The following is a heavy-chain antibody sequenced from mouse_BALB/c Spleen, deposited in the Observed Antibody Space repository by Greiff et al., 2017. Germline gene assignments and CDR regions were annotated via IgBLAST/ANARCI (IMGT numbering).Heavy chain of an antibody. CDR2: IDPANGNT. Sequence: VQLQQSGAELVKPGASVKLSCTASGFNIKDTYMHWVKQRPEQGLEWIGRIDPANGNTKYDPKFQGKATITADTSSNTAYLQLSSLTSEDTAVYYCARGEVNYYGSSYDYWGQGTTLTVSS. CDR3: ARGEVNYYGSSYDY. V-gene: IGHV14-3*02. D-gene: IGHD1-1*01. CDR1: GFNIKDTY. J-gene: IGHJ2*01.